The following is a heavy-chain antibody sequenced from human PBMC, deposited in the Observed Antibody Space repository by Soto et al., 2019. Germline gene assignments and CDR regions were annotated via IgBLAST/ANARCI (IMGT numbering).Heavy chain of an antibody. D-gene: IGHD2-15*01. J-gene: IGHJ3*02. V-gene: IGHV3-23*01. CDR1: GFTVSSHA. CDR3: APHVSCSGGSCQYDAFAI. Sequence: EVQVLESGGGLVQPGGSLRLSCEGSGFTVSSHAMTWIRQAPGKGPEWVSTITADGGTYYADSVKGRFAMSRDTSESTRYLQLNSLGAEVTAAYYCAPHVSCSGGSCQYDAFAIRGQGTMVTVSS. CDR2: ITADGGT.